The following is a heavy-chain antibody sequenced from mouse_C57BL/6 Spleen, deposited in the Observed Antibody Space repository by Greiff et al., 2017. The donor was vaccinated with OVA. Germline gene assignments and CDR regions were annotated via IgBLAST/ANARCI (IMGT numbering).Heavy chain of an antibody. J-gene: IGHJ4*01. CDR2: IDPETGGT. Sequence: VKLQESGAELVRPGASVTLSCKASGYTFTDYEMHWVKQTPVHGLEWIGAIDPETGGTAYNQKFKGKAILTADKSSSTAYMELRSLTSEDSAVYYCTRGGNYYAMDYWGQGTSGTVSS. V-gene: IGHV1-15*01. CDR3: TRGGNYYAMDY. CDR1: GYTFTDYE.